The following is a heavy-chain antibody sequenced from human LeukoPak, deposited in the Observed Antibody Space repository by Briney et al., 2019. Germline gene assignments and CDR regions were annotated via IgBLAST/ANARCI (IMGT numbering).Heavy chain of an antibody. CDR2: IYYSGST. V-gene: IGHV4-61*01. D-gene: IGHD3-10*01. CDR3: ARDWRRNYYGSWSYLHFDY. CDR1: GGSVSSGSYY. J-gene: IGHJ4*02. Sequence: PSETLSLICTVSGGSVSSGSYYWSWIRQPPGKGLEWIGYIYYSGSTSYNPSLKSRVTISVVASKNQFSLKLSSVTAADTAVYYCARDWRRNYYGSWSYLHFDYWGQGTLVTVSS.